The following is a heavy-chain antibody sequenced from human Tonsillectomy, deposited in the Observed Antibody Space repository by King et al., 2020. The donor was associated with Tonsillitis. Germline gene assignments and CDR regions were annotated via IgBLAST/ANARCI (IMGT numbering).Heavy chain of an antibody. D-gene: IGHD6-6*01. Sequence: VQLVESGGGLVQPGGSLRLSCAASGFTFSNYAMSWVRQAPGEGLEWVSAISGSGAYTYYADSVKGRFTISRDNSKNTLYLQMNSLRAEDTAVYYCAKDGLPSIEARPWYFDLWGRGTLVTVSS. CDR2: ISGSGAYT. J-gene: IGHJ2*01. CDR1: GFTFSNYA. V-gene: IGHV3-23*04. CDR3: AKDGLPSIEARPWYFDL.